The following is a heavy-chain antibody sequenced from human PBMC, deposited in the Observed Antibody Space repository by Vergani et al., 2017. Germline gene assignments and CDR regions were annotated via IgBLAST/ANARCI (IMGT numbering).Heavy chain of an antibody. Sequence: QVQLQESGPGLVKPSQTLSLSCTVSGGSVRTSIGYYWTWIRQPAGKTLEWIGEIFSSGTTNYNPSFKSRVTISVDTSKNQFSLKLSSVTAADTAVYYCARSYPTTYSSGRRNPPFDYWGQGTLVTVSS. V-gene: IGHV4-61*02. CDR3: ARSYPTTYSSGRRNPPFDY. J-gene: IGHJ4*02. CDR2: IFSSGTT. D-gene: IGHD6-19*01. CDR1: GGSVRTSIGYY.